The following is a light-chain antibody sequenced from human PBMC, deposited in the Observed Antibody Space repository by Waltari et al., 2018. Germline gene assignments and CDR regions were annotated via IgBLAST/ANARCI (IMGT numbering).Light chain of an antibody. CDR3: QHRVSWPLT. Sequence: EILLTQSPATLSLSPGARATHSCRTSQSVDNLLGRYQQKPGQAPRLVIHDASNRAPGFPARFSGSGSGTDFTLTISSLEPEDFAVYYCQHRVSWPLTFGGGTKVEL. J-gene: IGKJ4*01. CDR2: DAS. V-gene: IGKV3-11*01. CDR1: QSVDNL.